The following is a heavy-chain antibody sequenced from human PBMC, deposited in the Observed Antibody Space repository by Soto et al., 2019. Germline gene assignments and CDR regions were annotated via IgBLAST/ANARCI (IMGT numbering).Heavy chain of an antibody. CDR2: INHSGST. Sequence: SETLSPTCAVYGGSFSGYYWSWIRQPPGKGLEWIGEINHSGSTNYNPSLKSRVNISVDTSKNQFSLKQSSVTAADTAVYYCARRGPRVGYGSGSYSSNWFDPWGQGTLVTAPQ. V-gene: IGHV4-34*01. CDR1: GGSFSGYY. CDR3: ARRGPRVGYGSGSYSSNWFDP. D-gene: IGHD3-10*01. J-gene: IGHJ5*02.